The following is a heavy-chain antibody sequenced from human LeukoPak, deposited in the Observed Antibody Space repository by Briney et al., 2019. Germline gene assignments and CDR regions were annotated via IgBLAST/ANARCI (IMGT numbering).Heavy chain of an antibody. CDR1: GYTFTSYG. Sequence: ASVKVSCKASGYTFTSYGINWVRQAPGQGLEWMGWISAYNGNTNYAQKLQGRVTMTTDTSTSTAYLELRSLRSDDTAMYYCARVHAAAATIGYWGQGTLVTVSS. D-gene: IGHD6-13*01. V-gene: IGHV1-18*01. CDR3: ARVHAAAATIGY. CDR2: ISAYNGNT. J-gene: IGHJ4*02.